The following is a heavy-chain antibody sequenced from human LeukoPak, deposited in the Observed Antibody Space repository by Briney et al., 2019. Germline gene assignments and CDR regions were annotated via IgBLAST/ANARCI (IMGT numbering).Heavy chain of an antibody. J-gene: IGHJ4*02. CDR3: ARDQGYYYDSTGYVFDS. V-gene: IGHV1-24*01. D-gene: IGHD3-22*01. CDR1: GYTLAELS. CDR2: FDPEDGET. Sequence: ASVKVSCKVSGYTLAELSMHWVRQAPGKGLEWMGGFDPEDGETIYAQKFQGRVTMTEDTSTDTAYMEFGNLRSDDTAVYYCARDQGYYYDSTGYVFDSWGQGTLVTVSS.